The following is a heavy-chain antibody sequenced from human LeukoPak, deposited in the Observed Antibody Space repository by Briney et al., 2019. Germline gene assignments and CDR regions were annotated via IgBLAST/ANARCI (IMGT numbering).Heavy chain of an antibody. CDR3: ARVRLYNWFDP. V-gene: IGHV1-69*04. CDR1: GYTFTSYG. J-gene: IGHJ5*02. D-gene: IGHD4/OR15-4a*01. CDR2: IIPILGIA. Sequence: ASVKVSCKASGYTFTSYGISWVRQAPGQGLAWMGRIIPILGIANYAQKFQGRVTITADKSTSTAYMELSSLRSEDTAVYYCARVRLYNWFDPWGQGTLVTVSS.